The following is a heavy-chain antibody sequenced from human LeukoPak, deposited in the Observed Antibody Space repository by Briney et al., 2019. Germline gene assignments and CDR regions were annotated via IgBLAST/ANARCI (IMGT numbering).Heavy chain of an antibody. Sequence: ASVKVSCKASGYTFTSYGISWVRQAPGQGLEWMGWISAYNGNTNYAQKLQGRVTMTTDASTSTAYMELRSLRSDGTAVYYCARSFELDYFDYWGQGTLVTVSS. CDR2: ISAYNGNT. D-gene: IGHD1-26*01. V-gene: IGHV1-18*01. J-gene: IGHJ4*02. CDR1: GYTFTSYG. CDR3: ARSFELDYFDY.